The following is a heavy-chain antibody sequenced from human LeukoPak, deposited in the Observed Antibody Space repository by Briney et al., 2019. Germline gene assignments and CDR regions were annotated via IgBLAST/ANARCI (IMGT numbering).Heavy chain of an antibody. V-gene: IGHV4-59*08. CDR2: IYYSGST. CDR3: ARQPPGIAAADMYYSDY. J-gene: IGHJ4*02. CDR1: GGSISSYY. Sequence: SETLSLTCTVSGGSISSYYWSWIRQPPGKGLEWIGYIYYSGSTNYNPSLKSRVTISVDTSKNQSSLKLSSVTAADTAVYYCARQPPGIAAADMYYSDYWGQGTLVTVSS. D-gene: IGHD6-13*01.